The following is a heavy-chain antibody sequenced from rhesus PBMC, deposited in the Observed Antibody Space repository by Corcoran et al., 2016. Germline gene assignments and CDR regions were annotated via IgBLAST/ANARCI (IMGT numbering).Heavy chain of an antibody. CDR1: GGSISAYHY. CDR2: IYANSAST. D-gene: IGHD5-24*01. V-gene: IGHV4-73*01. Sequence: QVQLQQWGEGLVKPSETLSLTCAVYGGSISAYHYWSWIRQPPGKGLEWIGYIYANSASTNYNPSLTNRVTISKDRSKNQFSLKLTSVTPADTAVYYCARGGTGGLDSWGQGVVVTVSS. J-gene: IGHJ6*01. CDR3: ARGGTGGLDS.